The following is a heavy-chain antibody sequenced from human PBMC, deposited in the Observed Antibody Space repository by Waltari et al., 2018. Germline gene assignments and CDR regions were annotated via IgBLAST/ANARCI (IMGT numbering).Heavy chain of an antibody. J-gene: IGHJ4*02. CDR2: VNSYGSTT. D-gene: IGHD6-13*01. Sequence: EVQLVESGGGLVQPGGSLRLSCAGSGFTFSNYWMDWVRQAPGKGLVWVSRVNSYGSTTMYADSVKGRFTISRDNAKNTLYLQMNSLRGEDTAVYYCTREGRQQGGYWGQGTLVTVSS. CDR3: TREGRQQGGY. V-gene: IGHV3-74*03. CDR1: GFTFSNYW.